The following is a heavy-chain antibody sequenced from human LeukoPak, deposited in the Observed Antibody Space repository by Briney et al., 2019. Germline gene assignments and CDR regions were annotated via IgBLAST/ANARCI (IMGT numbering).Heavy chain of an antibody. CDR3: ARMAGSSGWYLRY. V-gene: IGHV3-23*01. Sequence: GGSLRLSCAASGFTFNIYSMNWVRQAPGKGLEWVSAISGSGGSTYYADSVKGRFTISRDNSKNTLYLQMNSLRAEDTAVYYCARMAGSSGWYLRYWGQGTLVTVSS. CDR2: ISGSGGST. D-gene: IGHD6-19*01. CDR1: GFTFNIYS. J-gene: IGHJ4*02.